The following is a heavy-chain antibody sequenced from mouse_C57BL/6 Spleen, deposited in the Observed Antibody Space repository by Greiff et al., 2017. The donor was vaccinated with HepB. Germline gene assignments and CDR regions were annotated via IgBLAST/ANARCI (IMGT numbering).Heavy chain of an antibody. CDR1: GYTFTSYW. Sequence: VQLQQPGAELVKPGASVKLSCKASGYTFTSYWMQWVKQRPGQGLEWIGEIDPSDSYTNYNQKLKGKATLTVDTSSSTAYMQLSSLTSEDSAVYYCVGWLRWGQGTTLTVSS. D-gene: IGHD2-2*01. V-gene: IGHV1-50*01. CDR2: IDPSDSYT. CDR3: VGWLR. J-gene: IGHJ2*01.